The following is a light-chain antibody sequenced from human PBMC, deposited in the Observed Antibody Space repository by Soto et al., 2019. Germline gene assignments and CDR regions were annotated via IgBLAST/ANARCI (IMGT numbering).Light chain of an antibody. V-gene: IGKV3-20*01. CDR1: QNVGSAY. CDR2: GTS. J-gene: IGKJ1*01. CDR3: QHYGTSPWT. Sequence: EIVLTQSPATLSLSPGESAALSCRASQNVGSAYLAWYQQKSGQAPRLLIYGTSGRAAGVPDRFSGSGSGTDFTLTINRLDPEDFAVYYCQHYGTSPWTFGQGTKVEIK.